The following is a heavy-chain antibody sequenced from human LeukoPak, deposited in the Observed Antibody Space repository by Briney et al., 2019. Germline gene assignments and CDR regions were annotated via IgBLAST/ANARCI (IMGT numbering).Heavy chain of an antibody. J-gene: IGHJ3*02. Sequence: GGSLRLSCAASGFTFSSYAMHWVRQAPGKGLEWVAVISYDGSNKYYADSVKGRFTISRDNAKNSLYLQMNSLRAEDTAVYYCARDSPAATYAFDIWGQGTTVTVSS. CDR1: GFTFSSYA. CDR2: ISYDGSNK. D-gene: IGHD2-2*01. CDR3: ARDSPAATYAFDI. V-gene: IGHV3-30-3*01.